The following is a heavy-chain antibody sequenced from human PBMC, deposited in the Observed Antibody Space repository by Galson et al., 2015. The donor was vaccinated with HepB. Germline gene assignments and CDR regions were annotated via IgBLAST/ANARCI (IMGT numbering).Heavy chain of an antibody. CDR1: GFTFSSYW. V-gene: IGHV3-7*03. CDR2: IKQDGSEK. D-gene: IGHD3-22*01. CDR3: ARDRAHYYDSSGKGGYYFDY. Sequence: SLRLSCAASGFTFSSYWMSWVRQAPGKGLEWVANIKQDGSEKYYVDSVKGRFTISRDNAKNSLYLQMNSLRAEDTAVYYCARDRAHYYDSSGKGGYYFDYWGQGTLVTVSS. J-gene: IGHJ4*02.